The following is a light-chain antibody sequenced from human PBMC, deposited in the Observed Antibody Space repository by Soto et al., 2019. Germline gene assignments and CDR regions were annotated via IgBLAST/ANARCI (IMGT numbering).Light chain of an antibody. J-gene: IGKJ4*01. CDR3: HKDNHAPT. V-gene: IGKV1-27*01. Sequence: DIQLTQSPSSLSASVGDRVTITCRASQAISSYLAWYQQKPGKVPELLIYATSTLQSGAPSMFSGSGSGTDFTITISNLHPEDVATYYSHKDNHAPTFGGGTKVEIK. CDR1: QAISSY. CDR2: ATS.